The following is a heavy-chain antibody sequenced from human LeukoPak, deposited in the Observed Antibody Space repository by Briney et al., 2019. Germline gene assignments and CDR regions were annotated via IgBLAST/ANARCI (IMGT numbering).Heavy chain of an antibody. CDR2: IHPSSGAT. Sequence: GASVKVSCKASGYTFTGYYMHWVRQAPGQGLEWMGWIHPSSGATNYAQTFQGRVTMTRDTSFSTAYMELSRLRSDDTAMFYCARDLDSSSSLDYWGQGTLVTVSS. J-gene: IGHJ4*02. D-gene: IGHD6-6*01. CDR3: ARDLDSSSSLDY. V-gene: IGHV1-2*02. CDR1: GYTFTGYY.